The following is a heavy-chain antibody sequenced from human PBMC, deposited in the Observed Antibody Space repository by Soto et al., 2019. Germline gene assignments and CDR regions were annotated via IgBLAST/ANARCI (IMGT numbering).Heavy chain of an antibody. J-gene: IGHJ6*02. CDR3: ARGYLTIFGVVYGMDV. CDR2: TRNKANSYTT. V-gene: IGHV3-72*01. CDR1: GFTFSDHY. Sequence: QPGGSLRLSCAASGFTFSDHYMDWVRQAPGKGLEWVGRTRNKANSYTTEYAASVKGRFTISRDDSKNSLYLQMNSLKTEDTAVYYCARGYLTIFGVVYGMDVWGQGTTVTVSS. D-gene: IGHD3-3*01.